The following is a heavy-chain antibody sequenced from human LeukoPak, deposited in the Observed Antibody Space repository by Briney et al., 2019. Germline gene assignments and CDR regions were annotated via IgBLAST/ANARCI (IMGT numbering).Heavy chain of an antibody. J-gene: IGHJ4*02. CDR1: RGSLNSYY. CDR2: IYYSGSS. Sequence: PLETLSLTCIVSRGSLNSYYWCWIRPPPGKGLEWIAYIYYSGSSNYNPSLKSRVTISVDTSKNQFSLRLSSVTAADTAVYYCARHRDYGTGWYGFDYWGQGSLVTVSS. CDR3: ARHRDYGTGWYGFDY. D-gene: IGHD6-19*01. V-gene: IGHV4-59*08.